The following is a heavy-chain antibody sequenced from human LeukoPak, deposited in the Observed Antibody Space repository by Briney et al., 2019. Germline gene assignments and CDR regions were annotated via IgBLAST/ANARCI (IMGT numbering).Heavy chain of an antibody. D-gene: IGHD1-26*01. J-gene: IGHJ3*02. V-gene: IGHV5-51*01. CDR3: ARRDRLVGATNAFDI. Sequence: GESLKISCKGSGYSFTSYWIGWVRQMPGKGLEWMGIIYPGDSDTRYSPSFQGQVTISADKSISTAYLQWSSLKASDTAMYYCARRDRLVGATNAFDIWGQGTMVTVSS. CDR1: GYSFTSYW. CDR2: IYPGDSDT.